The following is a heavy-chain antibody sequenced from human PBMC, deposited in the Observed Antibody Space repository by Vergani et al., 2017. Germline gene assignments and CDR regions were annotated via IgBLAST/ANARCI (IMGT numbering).Heavy chain of an antibody. CDR2: INHSGST. D-gene: IGHD3-10*01. CDR1: GGSLSGYY. Sequence: QVQLQQWGAGLLKPSETLSLTCAVYGGSLSGYYWSWIRQPPGKGLEWIGEINHSGSTNYNPSLKSRVTISVDTSKNQVSLKLSSVTAADTAVYYCARGSSSLLWFGELWGFDYWGQGTLVTVSS. J-gene: IGHJ4*02. CDR3: ARGSSSLLWFGELWGFDY. V-gene: IGHV4-34*01.